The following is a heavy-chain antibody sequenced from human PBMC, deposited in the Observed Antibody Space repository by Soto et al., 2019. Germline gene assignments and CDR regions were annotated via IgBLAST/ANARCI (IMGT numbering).Heavy chain of an antibody. CDR3: AREGEGRRGFTL. CDR1: GFIFSNYG. V-gene: IGHV3-20*04. CDR2: ISWDGGSI. D-gene: IGHD3-16*01. J-gene: IGHJ4*02. Sequence: EVQLVESGGGVVQPGGSLRLSCAASGFIFSNYGMSWVRQPPGKGLEWVSGISWDGGSIGYADSVKGRFTISRDNTKKAQYLQMNSMGAEDAALYYWAREGEGRRGFTLWGQGTLVTVSS.